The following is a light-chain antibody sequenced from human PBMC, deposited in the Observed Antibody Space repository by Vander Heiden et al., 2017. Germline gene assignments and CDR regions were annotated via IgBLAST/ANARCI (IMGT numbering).Light chain of an antibody. V-gene: IGLV4-69*01. Sequence: QLVLTQSPSASASLGASVQLTCPLSSGHSSYDIAWQQQQPEKGPRYLMKLNSDGSHSKGDGIPDRFSGSSSGAERYLTISSLQSEDEADYYCQTWGTGIAVFGGGTKLTVL. CDR2: LNSDGSH. J-gene: IGLJ2*01. CDR3: QTWGTGIAV. CDR1: SGHSSYD.